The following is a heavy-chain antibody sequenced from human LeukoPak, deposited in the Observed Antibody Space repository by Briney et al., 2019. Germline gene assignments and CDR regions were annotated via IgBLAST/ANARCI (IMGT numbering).Heavy chain of an antibody. V-gene: IGHV1-69*06. J-gene: IGHJ4*02. Sequence: ASVKVSCKASGGTFSSYAISWVRQAPGQGLEWMGGIIPIFGTANYAQKFQGRVTITADKSTSTAYMELSGLRSEDTAVYYCARKSISSQSSEVFDYWGQGTLVTVSS. CDR1: GGTFSSYA. D-gene: IGHD3-3*02. CDR2: IIPIFGTA. CDR3: ARKSISSQSSEVFDY.